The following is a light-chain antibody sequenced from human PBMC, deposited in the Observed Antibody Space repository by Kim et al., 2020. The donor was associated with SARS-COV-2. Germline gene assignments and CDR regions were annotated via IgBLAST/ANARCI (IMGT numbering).Light chain of an antibody. CDR1: SGHSSYI. J-gene: IGLJ3*02. CDR3: ETWDSNTRV. V-gene: IGLV4-60*03. CDR2: LEGSGSY. Sequence: SVKLTCTLNSGHSSYIIAWHQQQPGMAPRYLMKLEGSGSYNKGSGVPDRFSGSTSGADRYLTISNLQSEDEADYYCETWDSNTRVFGGGTQLTVL.